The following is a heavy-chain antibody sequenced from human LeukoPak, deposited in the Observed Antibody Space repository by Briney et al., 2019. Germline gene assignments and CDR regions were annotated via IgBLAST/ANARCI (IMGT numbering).Heavy chain of an antibody. V-gene: IGHV1-46*03. CDR1: GYTFTSYY. CDR2: INPSGGST. CDR3: ARDRSSVGDDGYFDL. Sequence: ASVKVSCKASGYTFTSYYMHWVRQAPGQGLEWMGIINPSGGSTSYAQKFQGRVTMTRDTSTSTVYMELSSLRSEDTAVYYCARDRSSVGDDGYFDLWGRGTLVTVSS. J-gene: IGHJ2*01. D-gene: IGHD2-21*02.